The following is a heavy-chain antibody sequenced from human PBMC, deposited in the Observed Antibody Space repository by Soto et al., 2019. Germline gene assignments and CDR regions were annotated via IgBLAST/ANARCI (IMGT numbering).Heavy chain of an antibody. CDR2: ISGSGGST. V-gene: IGHV3-23*01. CDR1: GFTFSSYA. Sequence: GGSLRLSCAASGFTFSSYAMSWVRQAPGKGLEWVSTISGSGGSTYYADSVKGRFTISRDSAKNSLYLQMNSLRAEDTAVYYCTRTFDFWSGYYSPGQYYGMDVWGQGTTVTVSS. D-gene: IGHD3-3*01. CDR3: TRTFDFWSGYYSPGQYYGMDV. J-gene: IGHJ6*02.